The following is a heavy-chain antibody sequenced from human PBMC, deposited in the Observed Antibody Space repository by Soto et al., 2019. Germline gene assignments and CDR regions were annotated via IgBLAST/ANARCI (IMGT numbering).Heavy chain of an antibody. V-gene: IGHV4-59*12. CDR2: IYYSGST. CDR3: ARERPDGARLDP. CDR1: GGSISSYY. Sequence: PSETLSLTCTVSGGSISSYYWSWIRQPPGKGLEWIGYIYYSGSTNYNPSLKSRLTISVDTSKNQFSLKLSSVTAADTAAYYCARERPDGARLDPWGQGTLVTVSS. D-gene: IGHD6-6*01. J-gene: IGHJ5*02.